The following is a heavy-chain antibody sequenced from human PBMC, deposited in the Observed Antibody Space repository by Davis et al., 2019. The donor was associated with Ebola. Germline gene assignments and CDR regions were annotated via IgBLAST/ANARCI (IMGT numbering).Heavy chain of an antibody. CDR1: GYTFTGYY. CDR2: INAGNGNT. D-gene: IGHD2-2*01. Sequence: ASVKVSCKASGYTFTGYYMHWVRQAPGQGLEWMGWINAGNGNTKYSQKFQGRVTITRDTSASTAYMELSSLRSEDTAVYYCAYQLLYSNYYGMDVWGQGTTVTVSS. CDR3: AYQLLYSNYYGMDV. J-gene: IGHJ6*02. V-gene: IGHV1-3*01.